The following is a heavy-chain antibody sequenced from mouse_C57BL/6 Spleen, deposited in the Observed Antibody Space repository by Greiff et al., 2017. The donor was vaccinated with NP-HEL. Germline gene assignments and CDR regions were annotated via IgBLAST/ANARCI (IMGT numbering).Heavy chain of an antibody. CDR3: AREYYGSSSYAMDY. V-gene: IGHV1-64*01. D-gene: IGHD1-1*01. CDR1: CYTFTSSW. J-gene: IGHJ4*01. Sequence: VQLQQPGAELVKPGASVKLSCKASCYTFTSSWMHWVKQRPGQGLEWIGMIHPNSGSTNYNEKFKSKATLTVDKSSNTAYMQLSSLTSEDSAVYYCAREYYGSSSYAMDYWGQGTSVTVSS. CDR2: IHPNSGST.